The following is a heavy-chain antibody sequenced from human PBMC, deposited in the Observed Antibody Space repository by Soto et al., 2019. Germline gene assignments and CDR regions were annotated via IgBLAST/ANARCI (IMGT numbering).Heavy chain of an antibody. CDR3: AGGLGYYYGSGSYSYFDY. V-gene: IGHV4-59*01. CDR1: GVSISSYY. D-gene: IGHD3-10*01. Sequence: SETLSLTCTVSGVSISSYYWSWIRQPPGKGLEWIGYIYYSGSTNYNPSLKSRVTISVDTSKNQFSLKLSSVTAADTAVYYCAGGLGYYYGSGSYSYFDYWGQGTLVTVSS. J-gene: IGHJ4*02. CDR2: IYYSGST.